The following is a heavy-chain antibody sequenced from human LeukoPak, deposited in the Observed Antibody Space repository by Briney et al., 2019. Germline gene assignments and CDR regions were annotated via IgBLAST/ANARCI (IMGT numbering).Heavy chain of an antibody. CDR2: INPSGGST. Sequence: ASVKVSCKVSGYTLTELSMHWVRQAPGQGLEWMGIINPSGGSTSYAQKFQGRVTMTRDTSTSTVYMELSSLRSEDTAVYYCARALVGATIFDYWGQGTLVTVSS. V-gene: IGHV1-46*01. CDR1: GYTLTELS. D-gene: IGHD1-26*01. J-gene: IGHJ4*02. CDR3: ARALVGATIFDY.